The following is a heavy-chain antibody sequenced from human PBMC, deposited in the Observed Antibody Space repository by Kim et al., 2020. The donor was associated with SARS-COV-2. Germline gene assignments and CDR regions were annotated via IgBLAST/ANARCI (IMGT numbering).Heavy chain of an antibody. Sequence: GGSLRLSCAASGFTFSAYWMSWVRQAPGKGLEWVAIINKDGSEKYYVDSVKGRFTISRDNAKNSLYLQMNSLRAEDTAVYYCARDFVYSDSWGQGTRVTV. V-gene: IGHV3-7*03. CDR3: ARDFVYSDS. D-gene: IGHD2-15*01. CDR2: INKDGSEK. CDR1: GFTFSAYW. J-gene: IGHJ5*02.